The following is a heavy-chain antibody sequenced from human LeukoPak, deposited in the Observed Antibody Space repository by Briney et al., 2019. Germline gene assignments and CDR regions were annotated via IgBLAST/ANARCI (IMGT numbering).Heavy chain of an antibody. J-gene: IGHJ4*02. Sequence: PGGSLRLSCAASEFTFNNYWMHWVRQAPGKGLVWVSRINSDGSHTDYADSVKGRFTISRDNAKNTLYLQMNSLRAEDTAVYYCASHSTFVGGATESIDYWGQGTLDTVSS. CDR2: INSDGSHT. D-gene: IGHD1-26*01. CDR1: EFTFNNYW. V-gene: IGHV3-74*01. CDR3: ASHSTFVGGATESIDY.